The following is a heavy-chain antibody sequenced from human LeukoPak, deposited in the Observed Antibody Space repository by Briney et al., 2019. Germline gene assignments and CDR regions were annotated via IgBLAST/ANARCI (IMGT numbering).Heavy chain of an antibody. Sequence: WETLSLTCTVSGGSISSYYWSWIRQPPGKGLEWIGYIYYSGSTNYNPSLKGRVTISVDTSKNQFSLKLSSVTAADTAVYYCARVGQGIYYYYYYMDVWGKGTTVTVSS. CDR2: IYYSGST. CDR1: GGSISSYY. V-gene: IGHV4-59*01. CDR3: ARVGQGIYYYYYYMDV. J-gene: IGHJ6*03.